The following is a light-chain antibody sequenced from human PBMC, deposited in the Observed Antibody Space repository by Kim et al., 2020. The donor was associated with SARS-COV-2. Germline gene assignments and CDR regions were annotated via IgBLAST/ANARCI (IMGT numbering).Light chain of an antibody. CDR3: QQHDNSPSWT. Sequence: AGERATRSCRASQRVSSRYFAWYQQKPGQAPRLLIYSASSRATGIPDRFSGSGSGTDFTLTISRLEPEDFAVYYCQQHDNSPSWTFGQGTKVDIK. V-gene: IGKV3-20*01. CDR2: SAS. CDR1: QRVSSRY. J-gene: IGKJ1*01.